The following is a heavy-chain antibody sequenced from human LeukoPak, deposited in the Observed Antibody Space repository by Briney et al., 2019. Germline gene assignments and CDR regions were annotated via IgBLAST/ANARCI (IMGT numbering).Heavy chain of an antibody. J-gene: IGHJ5*02. V-gene: IGHV4-34*01. CDR3: VRGLDGWAGFDP. Sequence: SETLSRTCAAYGGSFSGYYWTWIRQPPGKGLEWIGEITHSGSTKYSPSLKSRVSISIDTSKNQFSLRLSSVTAADTAVYYCVRGLDGWAGFDPWGQGTLVTVSS. CDR2: ITHSGST. D-gene: IGHD5-24*01. CDR1: GGSFSGYY.